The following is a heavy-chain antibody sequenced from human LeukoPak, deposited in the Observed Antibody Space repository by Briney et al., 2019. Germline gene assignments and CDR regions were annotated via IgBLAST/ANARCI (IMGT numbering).Heavy chain of an antibody. Sequence: GGSLRLSCAGSKFTFSNYAMTWVRQAPGKGLEWVSAISGSGGSTYYADSVKGRFTISRDNSKNTLYLQMNSLRAEDTAVYYCAKYRELRPTFFDYWGQGTLVTVSS. D-gene: IGHD1-26*01. CDR1: KFTFSNYA. V-gene: IGHV3-23*01. CDR3: AKYRELRPTFFDY. CDR2: ISGSGGST. J-gene: IGHJ4*02.